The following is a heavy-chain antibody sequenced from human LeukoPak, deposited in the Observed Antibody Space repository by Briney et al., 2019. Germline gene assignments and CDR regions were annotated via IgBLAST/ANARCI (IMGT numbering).Heavy chain of an antibody. CDR3: ARWAVGGPTGYYFDY. D-gene: IGHD3-16*01. CDR1: GGSFSGYY. Sequence: PSETLSLTCAVYGGSFSGYYWSWIRQPPGKVLEWIGEINHSGSTNYNPSLKSRVTISVDTSKNQFSLKLSSVTAADTAVYYCARWAVGGPTGYYFDYWGQGTLVTVSS. CDR2: INHSGST. J-gene: IGHJ4*02. V-gene: IGHV4-34*01.